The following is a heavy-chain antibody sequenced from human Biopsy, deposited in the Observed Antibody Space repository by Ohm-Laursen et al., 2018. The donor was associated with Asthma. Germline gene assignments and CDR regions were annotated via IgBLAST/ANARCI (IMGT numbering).Heavy chain of an antibody. CDR3: VRGSSSWHHGPFHYYYGLDV. CDR2: IYYSGTT. CDR1: SGSGGYMRSGNYY. J-gene: IGHJ6*02. D-gene: IGHD6-13*01. V-gene: IGHV4-39*01. Sequence: TLSLTYSLSSGSGGYMRSGNYYWGWIRQPPGKGLEWIGSIYYSGTTYYNPSLESRVTVSADTSKNQFSLKLTSVTAAGTAVYYCVRGSSSWHHGPFHYYYGLDVWGQGTTATVSS.